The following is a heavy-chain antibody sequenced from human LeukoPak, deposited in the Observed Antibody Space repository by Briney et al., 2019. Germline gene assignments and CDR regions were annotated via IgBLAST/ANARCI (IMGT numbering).Heavy chain of an antibody. J-gene: IGHJ4*02. V-gene: IGHV4-59*01. Sequence: SETLSLTCTVSGGSISSYYWSWIRQPPGKGLEWIGYIYYSGSTNYNPSLKSRVTISVDTSKNQFSLKLSSVTAADTAVYYCARAVYSSSFPFDYWGQGTLVTVSS. D-gene: IGHD6-6*01. CDR3: ARAVYSSSFPFDY. CDR1: GGSISSYY. CDR2: IYYSGST.